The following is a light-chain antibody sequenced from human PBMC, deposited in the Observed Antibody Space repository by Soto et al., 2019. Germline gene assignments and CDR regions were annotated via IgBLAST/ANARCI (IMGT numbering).Light chain of an antibody. J-gene: IGKJ2*01. CDR1: QSISSY. V-gene: IGKV1-39*01. Sequence: DIQMTQSPSSLSASVGDRVTITCRASQSISSYLNWYQQKPGKAPKLLIYAASSLQSGVPSRFSGSGSGTDFTLTISSRQPEDFATYYCEQSYSTPYTVAQGPNVDIK. CDR2: AAS. CDR3: EQSYSTPYT.